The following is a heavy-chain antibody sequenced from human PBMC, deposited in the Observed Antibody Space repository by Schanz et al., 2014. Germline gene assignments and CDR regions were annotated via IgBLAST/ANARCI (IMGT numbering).Heavy chain of an antibody. CDR1: GFTFISYD. J-gene: IGHJ5*02. D-gene: IGHD3-3*01. Sequence: VQLVESGGGVVQPGRSLRLSCVASGFTFISYDIHWVRQAPGKGLEWVAVIRYDGRNKNFVESVKGRFTISRDNSKNTLYLQMNSLRVEDTAVYYCARQPGRITVSGVVSNWFDPWGQGTLVTVSS. V-gene: IGHV3-33*01. CDR3: ARQPGRITVSGVVSNWFDP. CDR2: IRYDGRNK.